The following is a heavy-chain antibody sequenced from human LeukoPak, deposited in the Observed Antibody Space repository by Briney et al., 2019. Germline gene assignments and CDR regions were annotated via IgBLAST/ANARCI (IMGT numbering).Heavy chain of an antibody. D-gene: IGHD3-22*01. CDR1: GFTFNTNA. V-gene: IGHV3-21*01. J-gene: IGHJ4*02. Sequence: GGSLRLSCATSGFTFNTNAMNWVRQAPGKGLEWVSSISSSSSYIYYADSVKGRFTISRDNAKNSLYLQMNSLRAEDTAVYYCARDGAAEYYDSSGYYYLRYFDYWGQGTLVTVSS. CDR2: ISSSSSYI. CDR3: ARDGAAEYYDSSGYYYLRYFDY.